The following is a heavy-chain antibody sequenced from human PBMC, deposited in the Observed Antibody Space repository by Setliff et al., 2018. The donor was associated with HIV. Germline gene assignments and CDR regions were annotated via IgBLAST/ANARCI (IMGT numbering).Heavy chain of an antibody. CDR3: ARNFWNGPPDYYYYGLDV. Sequence: SETLSLTCIVSGGSISTYYWSWIRQPAGEGLEWIGRIYPSGSTNYNPSLRSRVTLSVDTSKNHFSLKLNSVTAADTAVYYCARNFWNGPPDYYYYGLDVWGQGTTVTVSS. CDR2: IYPSGST. D-gene: IGHD3-3*01. CDR1: GGSISTYY. V-gene: IGHV4-4*07. J-gene: IGHJ6*02.